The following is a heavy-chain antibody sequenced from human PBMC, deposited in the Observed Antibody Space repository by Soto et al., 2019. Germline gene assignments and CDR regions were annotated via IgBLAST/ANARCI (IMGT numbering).Heavy chain of an antibody. V-gene: IGHV4-30-4*06. J-gene: IGHJ4*01. CDR2: IYYSGNT. D-gene: IGHD6-19*01. Sequence: WIWIRQHPRTGLEWIGYIYYSGNTFYNPSLKSRVSISVDTSKNQFSLNLTSVTAADTAVFYCARADWSGWIDYWGHGTLVTVSS. CDR3: ARADWSGWIDY.